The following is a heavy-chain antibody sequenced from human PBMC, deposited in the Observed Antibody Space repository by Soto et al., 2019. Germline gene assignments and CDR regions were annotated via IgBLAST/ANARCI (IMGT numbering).Heavy chain of an antibody. CDR3: AKGFIVVVTAIRPDDNFDV. CDR2: ISGSGGTI. J-gene: IGHJ3*01. Sequence: GGSLRLSCAASGFTFNTYAMNWVRQAPGKGLEWVASISGSGGTINYADSVKGRFTTSRDTSKNTLYLQMNSLSAEDTAVYYCAKGFIVVVTAIRPDDNFDVWGQGAMVTVSS. CDR1: GFTFNTYA. V-gene: IGHV3-23*01. D-gene: IGHD2-21*02.